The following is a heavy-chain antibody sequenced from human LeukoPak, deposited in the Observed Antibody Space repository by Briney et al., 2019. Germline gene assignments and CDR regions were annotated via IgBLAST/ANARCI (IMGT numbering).Heavy chain of an antibody. V-gene: IGHV4-34*01. D-gene: IGHD4-23*01. Sequence: SETLSLTCAVHGGSFSGYYWSWIRQPPGKGLEWIGEINHSGSTNYNPSLKSRVTISVDTSKNQFSLKLSSVTAADTAVYYCARWVSPFDYWSQGTLVTV. CDR3: ARWVSPFDY. CDR1: GGSFSGYY. J-gene: IGHJ4*02. CDR2: INHSGST.